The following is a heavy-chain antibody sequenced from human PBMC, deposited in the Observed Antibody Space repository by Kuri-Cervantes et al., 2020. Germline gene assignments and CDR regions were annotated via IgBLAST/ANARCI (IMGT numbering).Heavy chain of an antibody. V-gene: IGHV4-30-4*01. D-gene: IGHD6-19*01. CDR2: IYYSGST. Sequence: SETLSLTCTVSGGSISSGDYCWSWIRQPPGKGLEWIGYIYYSGSTYYNPSLKSRVTISVDTSKNQFSLKLSSVTAADTAVYYCARVGVYSSGWTFDYWGQGTLVTVSS. J-gene: IGHJ4*02. CDR1: GGSISSGDYC. CDR3: ARVGVYSSGWTFDY.